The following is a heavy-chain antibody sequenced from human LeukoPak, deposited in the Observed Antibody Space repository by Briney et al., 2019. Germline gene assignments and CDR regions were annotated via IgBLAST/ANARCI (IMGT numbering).Heavy chain of an antibody. J-gene: IGHJ6*03. CDR1: GFTFSSYG. Sequence: GGSLRLSCAASGFTFSSYGVHWVRQAPGKGLEWVAFIRYDGSNKYYADPVKGRFTISRDNSKNTLYLQMNSLRAEDTAVYYCAKSITIFGVAPYYYYMDVWGKGTTVTVSS. CDR2: IRYDGSNK. V-gene: IGHV3-30*02. CDR3: AKSITIFGVAPYYYYMDV. D-gene: IGHD3-3*01.